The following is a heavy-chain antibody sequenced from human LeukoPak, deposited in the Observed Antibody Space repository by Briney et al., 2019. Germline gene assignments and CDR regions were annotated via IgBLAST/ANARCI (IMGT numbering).Heavy chain of an antibody. V-gene: IGHV3-7*01. CDR3: ARDFRFLEDY. D-gene: IGHD3-3*01. Sequence: GGSLRLSCAASGFTFSSYWMTWVRQAPGKGLEWVGNIKGDGSEKYYVDSVKGRFTISRDNAKNPLYLQMNSLIAEDTAVYYCARDFRFLEDYWGQGTLVTVSS. CDR2: IKGDGSEK. CDR1: GFTFSSYW. J-gene: IGHJ4*02.